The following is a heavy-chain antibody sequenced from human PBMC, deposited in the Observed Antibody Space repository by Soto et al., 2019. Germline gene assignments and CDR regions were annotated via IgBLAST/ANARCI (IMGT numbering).Heavy chain of an antibody. CDR3: ARGWLQTSFDI. Sequence: QVQLQQWGAGLLKPSETLSLTCAVYGGSFSGYYWSWIRQPQGKGLAWIGEINHSGSTNYNPSLKSRVTISVDTSKNQFSLKLSSVTAADTAVYYCARGWLQTSFDIWGQGTMVTVSS. CDR1: GGSFSGYY. CDR2: INHSGST. J-gene: IGHJ3*02. V-gene: IGHV4-34*01. D-gene: IGHD5-12*01.